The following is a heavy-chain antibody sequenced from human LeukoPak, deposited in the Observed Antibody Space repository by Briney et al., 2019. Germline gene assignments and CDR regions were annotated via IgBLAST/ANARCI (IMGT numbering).Heavy chain of an antibody. CDR2: VYYSGST. D-gene: IGHD1-26*01. CDR1: GGSISNNAYY. CDR3: ARPEWGYSGSYFDC. V-gene: IGHV4-39*01. J-gene: IGHJ4*02. Sequence: SETLSLTCTVSGGSISNNAYYWGWIRQPPGKGLEWIGSVYYSGSTYYNPSLKSRVTISVDTSKNQFSLKLNSVTAADTAVYYCARPEWGYSGSYFDCWGQGTLVTVSS.